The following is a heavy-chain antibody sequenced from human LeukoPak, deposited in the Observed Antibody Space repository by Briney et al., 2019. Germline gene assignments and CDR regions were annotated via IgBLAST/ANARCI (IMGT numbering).Heavy chain of an antibody. D-gene: IGHD3-22*01. J-gene: IGHJ4*02. V-gene: IGHV4-39*01. CDR1: GGSISSSSYY. CDR3: ARHSSGYYFGY. Sequence: SETLSLTCTVSGGSISSSSYYWGWIRQPPGKGLEWIGSIYYSGSTYYNPSLKSRVTISVDTSKNQFSLKLSPVTAADTAVYYCARHSSGYYFGYWGQGTLVTVSS. CDR2: IYYSGST.